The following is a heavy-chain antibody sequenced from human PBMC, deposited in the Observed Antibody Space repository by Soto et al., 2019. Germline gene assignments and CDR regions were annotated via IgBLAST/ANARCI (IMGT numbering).Heavy chain of an antibody. J-gene: IGHJ4*02. D-gene: IGHD1-26*01. CDR2: IKMKSNGGTV. Sequence: EVQLVESGGGLVKPGGSLRRSCAASGFTFTNAWMNWVRQAPGKGLEWVGRIKMKSNGGTVEYAAPVKGRFTISRDASKTTLYLQMNSLKTEDTAVYYCTTDRGGRYWGQGTLVTVSS. V-gene: IGHV3-15*07. CDR1: GFTFTNAW. CDR3: TTDRGGRY.